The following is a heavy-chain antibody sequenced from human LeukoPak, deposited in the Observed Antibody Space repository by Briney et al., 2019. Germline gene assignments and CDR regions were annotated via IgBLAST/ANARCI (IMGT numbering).Heavy chain of an antibody. D-gene: IGHD4-17*01. CDR2: ISDNGYST. Sequence: GVSLRLSCAASAFTFSGYPMSWVRQAPGRGLEWVSTISDNGYSTYYADSVRGRYTISRDNSKNTLNLQMNSLRAEDTAVYYCAKRGYGDYGGYFDYWGQGTLVTVSS. V-gene: IGHV3-23*01. J-gene: IGHJ4*02. CDR1: AFTFSGYP. CDR3: AKRGYGDYGGYFDY.